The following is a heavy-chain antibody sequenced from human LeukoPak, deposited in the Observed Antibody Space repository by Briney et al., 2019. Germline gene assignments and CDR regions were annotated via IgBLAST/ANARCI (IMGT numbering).Heavy chain of an antibody. Sequence: ASVKVSCKASGYTFSSYYMHWVRQAPGQGLEWMGWINPNSGGTKYAQKFQGRVTMTRDTSISTAYMELSRLRSDDTAVYYCARARGDGYNYVHDAFDIWGQGTMVTVSS. CDR3: ARARGDGYNYVHDAFDI. J-gene: IGHJ3*02. CDR2: INPNSGGT. CDR1: GYTFSSYY. V-gene: IGHV1-2*02. D-gene: IGHD5-24*01.